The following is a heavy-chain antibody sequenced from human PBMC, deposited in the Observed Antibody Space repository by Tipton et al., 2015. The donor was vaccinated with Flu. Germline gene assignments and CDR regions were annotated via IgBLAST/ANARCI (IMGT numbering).Heavy chain of an antibody. D-gene: IGHD5-18*01. J-gene: IGHJ5*02. CDR3: ARGADTYSYGSNWLDP. CDR1: GGSISSGDYC. CDR2: IYHSGIT. V-gene: IGHV4-30-2*01. Sequence: TLSPTCAVSGGSISSGDYCWSWIRQPPGKGLEWIGYIYHSGITYYNPSLKSRVSVSVDRSKNQFSLKLNSVTAADTAVYYCARGADTYSYGSNWLDPWGQGTLVTVSS.